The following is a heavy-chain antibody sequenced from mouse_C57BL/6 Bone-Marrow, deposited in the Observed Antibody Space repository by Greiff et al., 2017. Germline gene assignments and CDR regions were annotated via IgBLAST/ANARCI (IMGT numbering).Heavy chain of an antibody. D-gene: IGHD1-1*01. CDR1: GYSFTGYY. Sequence: VQLKQSGPELVKPGASVKISCKASGYSFTGYYMNWVKQSPEKSLEWIGEINPSTGGTTYNQKFKAKATLTVDKSSSTAYMQLKSLTSEDSAVYYCASYYYGSPYWYFDVWGTGTTVTVSS. CDR2: INPSTGGT. J-gene: IGHJ1*03. V-gene: IGHV1-42*01. CDR3: ASYYYGSPYWYFDV.